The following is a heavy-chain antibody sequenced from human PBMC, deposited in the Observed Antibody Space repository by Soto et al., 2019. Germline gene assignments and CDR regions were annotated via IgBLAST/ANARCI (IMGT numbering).Heavy chain of an antibody. J-gene: IGHJ4*02. CDR1: GGSIYNYY. CDR2: VSYSGST. Sequence: PSETLSLTCTVSGGSIYNYYWSWVRRPPGKGLEWIGYVSYSGSTIYNPSLKSRVGISVDTSKDQLSLRLSSVTAADTAVYYCARHNVEGGYRYFDNWGQGVLVTVSS. D-gene: IGHD1-26*01. CDR3: ARHNVEGGYRYFDN. V-gene: IGHV4-59*08.